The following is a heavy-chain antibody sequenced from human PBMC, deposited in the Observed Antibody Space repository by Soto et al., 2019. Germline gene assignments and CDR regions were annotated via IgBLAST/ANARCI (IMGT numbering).Heavy chain of an antibody. J-gene: IGHJ4*02. CDR2: IYYSGSA. D-gene: IGHD4-17*01. V-gene: IGHV4-39*01. CDR1: GGSISSSSYY. CDR3: ARQGTTVTTFYDY. Sequence: PSETLSLTCTVSGGSISSSSYYWGWIRQPPGKGLEWIGSIYYSGSAYYNPSLKSRVTISVDTSKNQFSLKLSSVTAADTAAYYCARQGTTVTTFYDYWGQGTLVTVSS.